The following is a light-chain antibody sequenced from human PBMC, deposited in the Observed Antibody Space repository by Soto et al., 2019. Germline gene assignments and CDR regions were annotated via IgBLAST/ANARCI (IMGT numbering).Light chain of an antibody. CDR3: HQYDASPLT. CDR2: AAS. Sequence: EIVLTQSPGTLSLSPGERATLSCRASQTLSTNSLAWYQQRLGQTPRLLIYAASTRDTDIPDRFNGSGSGTDFALTISRLEPEDFALYYCHQYDASPLTFGPGTKVDVK. V-gene: IGKV3-20*01. J-gene: IGKJ3*01. CDR1: QTLSTNS.